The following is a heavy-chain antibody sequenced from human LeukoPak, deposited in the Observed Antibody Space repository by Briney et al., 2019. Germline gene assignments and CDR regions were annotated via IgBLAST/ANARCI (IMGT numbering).Heavy chain of an antibody. D-gene: IGHD5-24*01. Sequence: SETLSLTCTVSSGSISTSNYYWSWIRQPPGKGLEWIGYIYYSGSTNYNPSLKSRVTISVDTSKNQFSLKLSSVTAADTAVYYCAREEEDGNFDYWGQGTLVTVSS. J-gene: IGHJ4*02. V-gene: IGHV4-61*01. CDR3: AREEEDGNFDY. CDR1: SGSISTSNYY. CDR2: IYYSGST.